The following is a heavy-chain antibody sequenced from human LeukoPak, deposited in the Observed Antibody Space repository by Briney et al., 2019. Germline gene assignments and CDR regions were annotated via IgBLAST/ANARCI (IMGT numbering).Heavy chain of an antibody. J-gene: IGHJ3*02. D-gene: IGHD3-22*01. V-gene: IGHV3-21*01. CDR1: GFTFSSYS. CDR2: ISSSSSYI. Sequence: GGSLRLSCAASGFTFSSYSMNWVRQAPGKGLEWVSSISSSSSYIYYADSVEGRFTISRDNAKNSLYLQMNSLRAEDTAVYYCARADLYCSSSGCARRAFDIWGQGTMVTVSS. CDR3: ARADLYCSSSGCARRAFDI.